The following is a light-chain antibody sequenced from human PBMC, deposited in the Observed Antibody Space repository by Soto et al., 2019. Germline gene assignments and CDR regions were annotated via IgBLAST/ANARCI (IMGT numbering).Light chain of an antibody. Sequence: DIHMTQSPSTLSASVGGRVRITCRASQSISSWLAWYQQKPGKAPKLLIYDASSLESGVPSRFSGSGSGTEFTLTISSLQPDDSATYYCQQYNRYSTFGQGTKVDIK. V-gene: IGKV1-5*01. J-gene: IGKJ1*01. CDR3: QQYNRYST. CDR1: QSISSW. CDR2: DAS.